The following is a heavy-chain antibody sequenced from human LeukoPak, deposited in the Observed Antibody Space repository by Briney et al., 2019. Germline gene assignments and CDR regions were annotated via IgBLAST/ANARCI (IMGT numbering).Heavy chain of an antibody. J-gene: IGHJ4*02. CDR2: IKQDGSEK. Sequence: GGSLRLSCAASGFTFSSHWMTWVRQAPGKGLEWVANIKQDGSEKYYVDSVKGGFTISRENAKNSLYLQMNSLRAEGTAVYYCARVRVGAYDFEYWGQGTLVTVSS. V-gene: IGHV3-7*01. CDR1: GFTFSSHW. CDR3: ARVRVGAYDFEY. D-gene: IGHD3-10*01.